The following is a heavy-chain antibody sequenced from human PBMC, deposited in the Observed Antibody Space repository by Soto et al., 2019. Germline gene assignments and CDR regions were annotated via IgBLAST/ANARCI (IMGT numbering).Heavy chain of an antibody. V-gene: IGHV3-11*05. D-gene: IGHD5-18*01. Sequence: GGSLRLSCAASGFNFSDYYMTWIRQAPGKGLEWISYISTSGRDTEYADSVKGRFLISRDNAKRSLYLQMNSLRAEDTAVYYCARGPQSGETAMVRSFFDQWGQGTQVTVSS. CDR3: ARGPQSGETAMVRSFFDQ. J-gene: IGHJ4*02. CDR2: ISTSGRDT. CDR1: GFNFSDYY.